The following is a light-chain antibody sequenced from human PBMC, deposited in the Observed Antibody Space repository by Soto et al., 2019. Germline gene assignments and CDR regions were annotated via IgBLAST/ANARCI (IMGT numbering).Light chain of an antibody. CDR2: AAS. J-gene: IGKJ4*01. CDR3: LHDHDYPLT. CDR1: QGIRND. Sequence: AIEMTQSPSSLSAYVGDRVIISCRASQGIRNDLGWYQQKPGKAPKLLIYAASSLQSGVPSRFSGSGSGTDFILTISSLQPEDSATYYCLHDHDYPLTFGGGTKV. V-gene: IGKV1-6*01.